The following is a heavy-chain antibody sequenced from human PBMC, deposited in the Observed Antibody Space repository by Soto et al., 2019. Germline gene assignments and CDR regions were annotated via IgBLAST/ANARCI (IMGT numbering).Heavy chain of an antibody. CDR1: GFTFSSYA. J-gene: IGHJ4*02. CDR2: ISYDGSNK. CDR3: AKDSSSGWFSDY. V-gene: IGHV3-30-3*01. D-gene: IGHD6-19*01. Sequence: GGSLRLSCAASGFTFSSYAMHWVRQAPGKGLEWVALISYDGSNKYYADSVKGRFTISRDNSKSTLYLQMNSLRAEDTAVYYCAKDSSSGWFSDYWGQGTLVTVSS.